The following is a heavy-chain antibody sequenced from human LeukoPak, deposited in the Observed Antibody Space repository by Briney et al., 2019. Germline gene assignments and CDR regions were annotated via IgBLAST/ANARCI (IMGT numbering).Heavy chain of an antibody. CDR3: ARDFRGRYSGYPYYYDMDV. CDR2: ISAYNGNT. D-gene: IGHD5-12*01. Sequence: ASVKVSCKASGYTFTSYGISWVRQAPGQGLEWMGWISAYNGNTNYAQKLQGRVTMTTDTSTSTAYMELSSLRSEYTAVYYWARDFRGRYSGYPYYYDMDVWGKGTTVTVSS. V-gene: IGHV1-18*01. CDR1: GYTFTSYG. J-gene: IGHJ6*03.